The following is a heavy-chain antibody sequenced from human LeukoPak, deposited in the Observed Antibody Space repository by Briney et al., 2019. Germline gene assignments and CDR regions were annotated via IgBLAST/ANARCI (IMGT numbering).Heavy chain of an antibody. CDR1: GFTFRSYA. CDR2: ISGSGKST. CDR3: AKDGITIVGASY. V-gene: IGHV3-23*01. D-gene: IGHD1-26*01. J-gene: IGHJ4*02. Sequence: AGGSLRLSCAASGFTFRSYAMSWVRQAPGKGLEWVSGISGSGKSTYYADSVKGRFTISRDNSKNTLYLQMNSLRAEDTAVYYCAKDGITIVGASYRGQGTLVTVSS.